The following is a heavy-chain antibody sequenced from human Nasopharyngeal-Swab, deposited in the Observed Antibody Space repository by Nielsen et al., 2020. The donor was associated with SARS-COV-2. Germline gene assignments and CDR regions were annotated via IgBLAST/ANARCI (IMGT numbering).Heavy chain of an antibody. V-gene: IGHV3-7*03. D-gene: IGHD3-10*01. CDR3: ARDFVGQMDV. CDR1: GFTFSSYW. CDR2: IKQDGSET. Sequence: GESLKISCAASGFTFSSYWMSWVRQAPGKGLEWVANIKQDGSETYYVDSVKGRFTTSRDNAKNSLYLQMNSLRAEDTAVYYCARDFVGQMDVWGQGTTVTVSS. J-gene: IGHJ6*02.